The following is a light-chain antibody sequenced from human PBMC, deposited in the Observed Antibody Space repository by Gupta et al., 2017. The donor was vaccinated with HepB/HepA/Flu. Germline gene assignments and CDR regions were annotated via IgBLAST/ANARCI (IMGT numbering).Light chain of an antibody. CDR1: QGISSY. V-gene: IGKV1-9*01. CDR3: QQFKSFPLT. J-gene: IGKJ5*01. Sequence: DIQLTQSPSFLSSSVGDRVTITCRASQGISSYLAWYQQRPGKAPNLLIYSASTLQSGVPSRFSGSGSGTEFTPTISSLQPEDFASYYCQQFKSFPLTFGQGTRLEIK. CDR2: SAS.